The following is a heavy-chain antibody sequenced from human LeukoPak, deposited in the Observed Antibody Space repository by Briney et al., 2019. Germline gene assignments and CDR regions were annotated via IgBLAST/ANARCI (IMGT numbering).Heavy chain of an antibody. CDR1: GGSISSYY. CDR2: IYYSGST. Sequence: SETLSLTCAVYGGSISSYYWSWIRQPPGKGLEWIGYIYYSGSTNYNPSLKSRVTISVDTSKNQFSLMLTSVTAADTAVYYCARGVVITGLDYWGQGTLVTVSS. V-gene: IGHV4-59*01. CDR3: ARGVVITGLDY. D-gene: IGHD3-3*01. J-gene: IGHJ4*02.